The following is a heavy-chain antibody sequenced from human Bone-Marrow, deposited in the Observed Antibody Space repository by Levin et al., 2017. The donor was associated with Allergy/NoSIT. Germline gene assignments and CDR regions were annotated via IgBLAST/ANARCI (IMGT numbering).Heavy chain of an antibody. CDR1: GGSISSSSYY. CDR3: ARHGGDIVVVPAAVDSWFDP. Sequence: NASETLSLTCTVSGGSISSSSYYWGWIRQPPGKGLEWIGSIYYSGSTYYNPSLKSRVTISVDTSKNQFSLKLSSVTAADTAVYYCARHGGDIVVVPAAVDSWFDPWGQGTLVTVSS. CDR2: IYYSGST. D-gene: IGHD2-2*01. V-gene: IGHV4-39*01. J-gene: IGHJ5*02.